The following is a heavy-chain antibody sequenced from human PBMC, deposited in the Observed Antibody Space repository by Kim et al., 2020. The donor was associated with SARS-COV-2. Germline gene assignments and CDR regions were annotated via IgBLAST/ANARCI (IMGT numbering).Heavy chain of an antibody. Sequence: GGSLRLSCAASGFTFSSYAMHWVRQAPGKGLEWVAVISYDGSNKYYADSVKGRFTISRDNSKNTLYLQMNSLRAEDTAVYYCARDPRRGLWTENYFDYWG. CDR1: GFTFSSYA. CDR2: ISYDGSNK. CDR3: ARDPRRGLWTENYFDY. D-gene: IGHD2-21*01. J-gene: IGHJ4*01. V-gene: IGHV3-30*04.